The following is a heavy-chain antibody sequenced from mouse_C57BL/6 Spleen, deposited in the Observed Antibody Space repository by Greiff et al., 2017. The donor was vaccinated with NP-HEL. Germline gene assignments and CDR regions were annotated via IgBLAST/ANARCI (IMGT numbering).Heavy chain of an antibody. CDR2: FHPYNDDT. J-gene: IGHJ1*03. D-gene: IGHD1-1*01. CDR3: ARRGFITTVGDHWYFDV. Sequence: QVHVKQSGAELVKPGASVKMSCKASGYTFTTYPIEWMKQNHGKSLEWIGNFHPYNDDTKYNEKFKGKATLTVEKSSSTVYLELSRLTSDDSAVYYCARRGFITTVGDHWYFDVWGTGTTVTVSS. V-gene: IGHV1-47*01. CDR1: GYTFTTYP.